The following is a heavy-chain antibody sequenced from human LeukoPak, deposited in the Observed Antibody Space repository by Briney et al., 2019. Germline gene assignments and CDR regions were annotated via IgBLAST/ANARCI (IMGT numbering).Heavy chain of an antibody. J-gene: IGHJ4*02. Sequence: SVKVSCKASGGTFSSYAISWVRQAPGQGLEWMGGIIPIFGTANYAQKSQGRVTITTDESTSTAYMELSSLRSEDTAVYYCARMNIVEVLAPTGYDYFFDHWGQGTPVTVSS. D-gene: IGHD2/OR15-2a*01. CDR1: GGTFSSYA. CDR3: ARMNIVEVLAPTGYDYFFDH. V-gene: IGHV1-69*05. CDR2: IIPIFGTA.